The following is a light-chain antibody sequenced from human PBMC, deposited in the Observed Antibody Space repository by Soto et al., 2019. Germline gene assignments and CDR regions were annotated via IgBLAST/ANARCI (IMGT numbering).Light chain of an antibody. CDR1: SSDVGGYNY. CDR3: SSYTSSSTQV. Sequence: QSVLTQPASVSGSPGQSITISCTGTSSDVGGYNYVSWYQQLPGKVPKLMIYEVSNRPSGVSNRSSGSKSGNTASLTISGLQAEDEADYYCSSYTSSSTQVFGTGTKVTVL. V-gene: IGLV2-14*01. CDR2: EVS. J-gene: IGLJ1*01.